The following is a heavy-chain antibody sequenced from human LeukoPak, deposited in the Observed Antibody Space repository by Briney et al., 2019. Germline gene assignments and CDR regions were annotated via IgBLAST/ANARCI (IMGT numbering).Heavy chain of an antibody. V-gene: IGHV4-38-2*01. D-gene: IGHD1/OR15-1a*01. J-gene: IGHJ5*02. CDR1: GHSIGSAYY. CDR3: ARNKQIDA. Sequence: SETLPLTCAVSGHSIGSAYYWGWIRPPPGKGLEWIGSMSPSGDTYHNPSLKSRVTMSIDTSENQFSLKLNSVTAADTAVYYCARNKQIDAWGQGTLVTVSS. CDR2: MSPSGDT.